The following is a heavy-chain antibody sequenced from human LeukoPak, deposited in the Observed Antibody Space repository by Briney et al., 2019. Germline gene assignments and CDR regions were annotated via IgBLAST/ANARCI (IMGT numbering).Heavy chain of an antibody. Sequence: GGSLRLSCAASGFTFSNYGINWVRQAPGKGLEWVSAISGSGGSIYYADSVKGRFTISRDNSKNTLYLQMNSLRAEDTAVYYCAKAVVEMATIETYYFDYWGQGTLVTVSS. V-gene: IGHV3-23*01. CDR1: GFTFSNYG. D-gene: IGHD5-24*01. CDR2: ISGSGGSI. CDR3: AKAVVEMATIETYYFDY. J-gene: IGHJ4*02.